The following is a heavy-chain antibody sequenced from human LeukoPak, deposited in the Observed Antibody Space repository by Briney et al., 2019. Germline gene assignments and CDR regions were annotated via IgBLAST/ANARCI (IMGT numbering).Heavy chain of an antibody. CDR3: ARGAAYSYAGYGMDV. Sequence: GASVKVSCKASGYTFTSYGISWVRQAPGQGLEWMGWISAYNGNTNYAQKLQGRVTMTIDTSTSTAYMELRSLRSDDTAVYYCARGAAYSYAGYGMDVWGQGTTVTVSS. V-gene: IGHV1-18*01. D-gene: IGHD5-18*01. CDR2: ISAYNGNT. J-gene: IGHJ6*02. CDR1: GYTFTSYG.